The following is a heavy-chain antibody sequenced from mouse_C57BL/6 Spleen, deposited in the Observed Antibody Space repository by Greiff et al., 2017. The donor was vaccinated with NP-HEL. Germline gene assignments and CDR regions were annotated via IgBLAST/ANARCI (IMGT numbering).Heavy chain of an antibody. J-gene: IGHJ3*01. Sequence: QVHVKQSGAELARPGASVKLSCKASGYTFTSYGISWVKQRTGQGLEWIGEIYPRSGNTYYNEKFKGKATLTADKSSSTAYMELRSLTSEDSAVYFCASGDGYSPFAYWGQGTLVTVSA. CDR3: ASGDGYSPFAY. V-gene: IGHV1-81*01. CDR1: GYTFTSYG. D-gene: IGHD2-3*01. CDR2: IYPRSGNT.